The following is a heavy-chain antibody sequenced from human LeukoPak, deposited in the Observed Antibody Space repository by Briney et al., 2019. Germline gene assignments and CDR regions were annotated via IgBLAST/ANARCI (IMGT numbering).Heavy chain of an antibody. CDR2: IYYSGST. D-gene: IGHD2-2*01. CDR3: ARTGPDCSSTSCQIDY. Sequence: PSETLSLTCTVSGGSISSYYWSWIRQPPGKGLEWIGYIYYSGSTNYNPSLKSRVTISVDTSKNQFSLKLSSVTAADTAVYYCARTGPDCSSTSCQIDYWGQGTLVTASS. J-gene: IGHJ4*02. V-gene: IGHV4-59*01. CDR1: GGSISSYY.